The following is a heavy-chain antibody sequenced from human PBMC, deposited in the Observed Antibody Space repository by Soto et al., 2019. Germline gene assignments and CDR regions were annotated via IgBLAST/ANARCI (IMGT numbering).Heavy chain of an antibody. CDR3: VCGGNFFVY. J-gene: IGHJ4*02. Sequence: EVQLVESGGGLVQPGGSLRLPCAASGFTFSTYWMTWVRQPPGKGLEWVASINQDGSERYYVDSVRGRFTISRDNAKNSLYLQMNRLGAEDTAVYYCVCGGNFFVYWGQGTLVTVSP. CDR1: GFTFSTYW. V-gene: IGHV3-7*01. D-gene: IGHD3-16*01. CDR2: INQDGSER.